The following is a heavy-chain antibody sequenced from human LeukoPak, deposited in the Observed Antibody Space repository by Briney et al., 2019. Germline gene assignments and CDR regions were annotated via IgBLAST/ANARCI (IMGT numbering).Heavy chain of an antibody. CDR2: ISGTSPYI. CDR3: ARGSPYSSSWYHDYFDY. V-gene: IGHV3-21*01. D-gene: IGHD6-13*01. Sequence: GGSLRLSCAASGFTYSTYTMNWVRQAPGKGLEWVSSISGTSPYIYYADSVRGRFTISRDNAKNSLYLQMNSLRAEDTAVYYCARGSPYSSSWYHDYFDYWGQGTLVTVSS. J-gene: IGHJ4*02. CDR1: GFTYSTYT.